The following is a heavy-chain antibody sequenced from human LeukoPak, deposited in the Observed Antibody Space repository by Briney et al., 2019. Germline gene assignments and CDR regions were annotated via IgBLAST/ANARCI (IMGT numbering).Heavy chain of an antibody. CDR3: ARHMEGSLFYYGMEV. CDR2: IFYNGST. V-gene: IGHV4-39*01. Sequence: SETLSLTRTVSGGSISSSSYSWVWIRQPPGKGLEWIENIFYNGSTYYNPSLKSRVTISADPSKNQFSLKLSSVTAADTAGYYCARHMEGSLFYYGMEVWGQGTPVTVSS. CDR1: GGSISSSSYS. D-gene: IGHD2-15*01. J-gene: IGHJ6*02.